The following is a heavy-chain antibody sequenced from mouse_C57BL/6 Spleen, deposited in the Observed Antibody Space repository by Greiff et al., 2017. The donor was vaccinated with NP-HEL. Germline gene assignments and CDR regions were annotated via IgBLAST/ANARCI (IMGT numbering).Heavy chain of an antibody. CDR1: GYTFTSYW. CDR3: ARSGYWYFDV. Sequence: VQLQQPGAELVMPGASVKLSCKASGYTFTSYWMHWVKQRPGQGLEWIGEIDPSDSYTNYNQKFKGKSTLTVDKSSSTAYMQLSSLTSEDSAVYYCARSGYWYFDVWGTGTTVTVS. CDR2: IDPSDSYT. J-gene: IGHJ1*03. V-gene: IGHV1-69*01. D-gene: IGHD3-1*01.